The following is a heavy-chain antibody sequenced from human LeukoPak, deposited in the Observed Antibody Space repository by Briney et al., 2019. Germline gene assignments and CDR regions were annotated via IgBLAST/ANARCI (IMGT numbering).Heavy chain of an antibody. Sequence: GASVKVSCKASGYTFTSYYMHWVRQAPGQGLEWMGIFNPSGGSTSYAQKFQGRVTMTRDTSTSTVYMELSSLRSEDTAVYYCARDVHKQVMTAPNFDYWGQGTLVTVSS. CDR1: GYTFTSYY. J-gene: IGHJ4*02. CDR2: FNPSGGST. V-gene: IGHV1-46*01. CDR3: ARDVHKQVMTAPNFDY. D-gene: IGHD2-21*02.